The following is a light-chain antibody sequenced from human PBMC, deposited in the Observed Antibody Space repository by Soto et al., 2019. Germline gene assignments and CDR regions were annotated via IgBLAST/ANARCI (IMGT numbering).Light chain of an antibody. CDR3: HQYNNWPVWT. J-gene: IGKJ1*01. Sequence: EIVMTQSQATLSVSPGGRATLSCRASQSVSSTLAWYQQKPGQAPRLLIYGASTRATGIPARCSGSGCGTANTPPNISLQSQDFAVNYLHQYNNWPVWTFGQGTKVEIK. CDR1: QSVSST. CDR2: GAS. V-gene: IGKV3-15*01.